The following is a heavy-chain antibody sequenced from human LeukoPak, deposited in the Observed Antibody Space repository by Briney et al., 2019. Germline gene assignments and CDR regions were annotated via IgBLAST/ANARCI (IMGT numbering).Heavy chain of an antibody. CDR2: LSGTRDSRGA. Sequence: GGSLRLSCAASGFTFSRSAMTWVRQAPGKGLEWVASLSGTRDSRGAIYADSVKGRFTISRDDSKSRLFLRMNRLTAEDTAIYYCAKTRSSSSHYFYFMDVWAKGVTVTVSS. J-gene: IGHJ6*03. D-gene: IGHD6-6*01. V-gene: IGHV3-23*01. CDR3: AKTRSSSSHYFYFMDV. CDR1: GFTFSRSA.